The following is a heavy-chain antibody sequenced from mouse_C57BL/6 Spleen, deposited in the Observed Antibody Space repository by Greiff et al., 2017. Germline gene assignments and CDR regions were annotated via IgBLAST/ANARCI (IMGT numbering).Heavy chain of an antibody. Sequence: QVQLKQSGAELVRPGASVTLSCKASGYTFTDYEMNWVTQTPVHGLEWIGAIDPETGGTASNQKYKGKAILTADKSSRTAYMELRHLTSEDSAVYYCTRKGCYYSNYGLYYFGYWGQGTTLTVSS. CDR1: GYTFTDYE. D-gene: IGHD2-5*01. CDR3: TRKGCYYSNYGLYYFGY. CDR2: IDPETGGT. V-gene: IGHV1-15*01. J-gene: IGHJ2*01.